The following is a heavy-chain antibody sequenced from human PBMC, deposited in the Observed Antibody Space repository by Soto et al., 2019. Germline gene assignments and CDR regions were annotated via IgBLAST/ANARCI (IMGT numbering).Heavy chain of an antibody. CDR3: ARWYYDSSGYRYYDY. D-gene: IGHD3-22*01. CDR2: IYYSGST. V-gene: IGHV4-31*03. J-gene: IGHJ4*02. Sequence: QVQLQESGPGLVKPSQTLSLTCTVSGGSISSGDYFWSWIRQHPGKGLEWIGYIYYSGSTYYNPSLTSRVTMSIDTSKNQFSLKLSSVTAAGTAVYDCARWYYDSSGYRYYDYWGQGTLVNVSS. CDR1: GGSISSGDYF.